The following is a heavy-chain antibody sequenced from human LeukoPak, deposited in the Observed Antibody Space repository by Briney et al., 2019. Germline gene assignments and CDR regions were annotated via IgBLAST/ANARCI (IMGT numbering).Heavy chain of an antibody. V-gene: IGHV3-21*01. CDR1: GFTFSSYS. J-gene: IGHJ6*04. D-gene: IGHD2-2*01. CDR2: ISSSSSYI. CDR3: ARGDNIVVVPAAYFTNYYYGMDV. Sequence: PGGSLRLSCAASGFTFSSYSMNWVRQAPGKGLERVSSISSSSSYIYYADSVKGRFTISRDNAKNSLYLQMNSLRAEDTAVYYCARGDNIVVVPAAYFTNYYYGMDVWGKGTTVTVSS.